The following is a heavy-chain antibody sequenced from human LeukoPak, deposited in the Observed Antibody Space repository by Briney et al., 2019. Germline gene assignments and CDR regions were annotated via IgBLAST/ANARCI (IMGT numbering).Heavy chain of an antibody. Sequence: RLXCAASGFTFSSYAMSWVRQAPGKXREGVSVISGSGGSTFYADSVKGRFTISRDNSKNTLYLQMNSLRAEDTAVYYCAKDDFDWSTFFWGQGTLVTVSS. V-gene: IGHV3-23*01. CDR1: GFTFSSYA. CDR2: ISGSGGST. D-gene: IGHD3-9*01. J-gene: IGHJ4*02. CDR3: AKDDFDWSTFF.